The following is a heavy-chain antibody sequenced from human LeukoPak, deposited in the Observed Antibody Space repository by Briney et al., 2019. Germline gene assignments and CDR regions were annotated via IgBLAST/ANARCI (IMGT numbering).Heavy chain of an antibody. CDR3: ARLIGSSSSGYYGAFDI. D-gene: IGHD3-22*01. CDR1: GGSISSYY. Sequence: SETLSLTCTVSGGSISSYYWSWIRQPPGKGLEWIGCINYSGSTNYNPSLKSRVTISVDTSKNQFSLKLSSVTAADTAVYYCARLIGSSSSGYYGAFDIWGQGTMVTVSS. CDR2: INYSGST. V-gene: IGHV4-59*08. J-gene: IGHJ3*02.